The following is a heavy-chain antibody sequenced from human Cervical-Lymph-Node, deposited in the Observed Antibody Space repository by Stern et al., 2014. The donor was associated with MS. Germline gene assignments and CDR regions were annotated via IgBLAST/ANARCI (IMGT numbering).Heavy chain of an antibody. CDR3: ARVHRDFDY. Sequence: QVQLVQSGSELKRPGASVPVSCKASGYIFTNFGLNWVRQAPGQGLEWMGWTNPRTGKSTYAQGFTGRHVFSADASANTAYLKISGLKADDTAVYYCARVHRDFDYWGQGTLVTVSS. CDR1: GYIFTNFG. CDR2: TNPRTGKS. V-gene: IGHV7-4-1*02. J-gene: IGHJ4*02.